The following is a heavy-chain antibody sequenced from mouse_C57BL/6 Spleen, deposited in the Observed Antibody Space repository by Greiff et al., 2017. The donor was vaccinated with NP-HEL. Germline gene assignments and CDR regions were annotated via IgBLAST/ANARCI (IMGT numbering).Heavy chain of an antibody. CDR3: AREAVSYYGSSGYWYFDV. Sequence: QVQLQQSGPELVKPGASVKISCKASGYAFSSSWMNWVKQRPGKGLEWIGRIYPGDGDTNYNGKFKGKATLTADKSSSTAYMQLSSLTSEDSAVYFCAREAVSYYGSSGYWYFDVWGTGTTVTVSS. V-gene: IGHV1-82*01. CDR2: IYPGDGDT. D-gene: IGHD1-1*01. CDR1: GYAFSSSW. J-gene: IGHJ1*03.